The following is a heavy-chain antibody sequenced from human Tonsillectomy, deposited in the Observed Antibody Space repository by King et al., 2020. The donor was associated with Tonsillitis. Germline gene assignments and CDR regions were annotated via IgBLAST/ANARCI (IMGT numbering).Heavy chain of an antibody. J-gene: IGHJ4*02. Sequence: VQLVESGGGLVQPGGSLRLSCAASGFTLSSYWMHWVRQVPGEGLVWVSRINPDGGYTNYADSVKGRFSISRDNAKNTLYLQMNTLRAEDTGLFYCARGRAPGGNFDSWGQGTRVTVSS. CDR1: GFTLSSYW. D-gene: IGHD4-23*01. CDR3: ARGRAPGGNFDS. CDR2: INPDGGYT. V-gene: IGHV3-74*01.